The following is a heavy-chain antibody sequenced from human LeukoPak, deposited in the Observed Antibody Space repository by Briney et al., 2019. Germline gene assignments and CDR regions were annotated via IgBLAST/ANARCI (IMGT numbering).Heavy chain of an antibody. V-gene: IGHV4-4*07. CDR1: GGSLSSYY. D-gene: IGHD3-10*01. CDR3: ARDSGTTGEVKFDP. CDR2: IYISGAI. Sequence: SETLSLTCTVSGGSLSSYYWSWVRQPAGTALEWIGRIYISGAITYNPPLKSRVTMSVDTSKNQFSLKLRSVTSAATALYYCARDSGTTGEVKFDPGGQGTLVTVPS. J-gene: IGHJ5*02.